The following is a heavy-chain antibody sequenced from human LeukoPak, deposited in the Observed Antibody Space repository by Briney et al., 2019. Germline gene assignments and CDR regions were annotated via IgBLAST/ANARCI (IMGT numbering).Heavy chain of an antibody. D-gene: IGHD3-22*01. J-gene: IGHJ4*02. CDR1: GFTFSSYA. CDR3: ARTTYSSGYYGY. CDR2: IYSDGST. V-gene: IGHV3-66*01. Sequence: GGSLRLSCAASGFTFSSYAMSWVRQAPGKGLEWVSVIYSDGSTYYADSVKGRFTISRDNSKNTLYLQMNSLRAEDTAVYYCARTTYSSGYYGYWGQGTLVTVSS.